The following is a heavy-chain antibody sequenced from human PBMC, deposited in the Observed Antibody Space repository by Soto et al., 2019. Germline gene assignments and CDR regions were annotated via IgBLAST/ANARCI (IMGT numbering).Heavy chain of an antibody. CDR2: VDPRDSYP. J-gene: IGHJ4*02. CDR1: SDTHYW. D-gene: IGHD3-22*01. CDR3: ARQGLYDHDTSGPLNL. V-gene: IGHV5-10-1*01. Sequence: VQQVQSGAEVKKPGESLRISCGFSDTHYWISWVRQMPVKGLEWMGRVDPRDSYPNYSPSFQGHGTFSVDKSINTAYLEWNSLRASDTAIYYCARQGLYDHDTSGPLNLGGKGTLVTVSS.